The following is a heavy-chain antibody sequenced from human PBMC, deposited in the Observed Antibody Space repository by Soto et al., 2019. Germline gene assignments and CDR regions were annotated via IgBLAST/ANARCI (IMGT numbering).Heavy chain of an antibody. CDR2: ISPYNGKA. Sequence: QVQLVQAGAEVKKTGASVEVSCKASGYTFISYGISWVRQSPGCGLEWLGWISPYNGKAIYAQTFQGRDTMPTDTATVKAYMGLRSQRPDGTALYYSARAGFITSWLSILATGAHVVEIDFWGQGTLVTVSS. J-gene: IGHJ4*02. D-gene: IGHD2-2*01. V-gene: IGHV1-18*01. CDR3: ARAGFITSWLSILATGAHVVEIDF. CDR1: GYTFISYG.